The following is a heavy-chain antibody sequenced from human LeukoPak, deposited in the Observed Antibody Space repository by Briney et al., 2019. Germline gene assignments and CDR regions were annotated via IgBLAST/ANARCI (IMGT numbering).Heavy chain of an antibody. J-gene: IGHJ4*02. CDR2: IYYSGST. D-gene: IGHD5-18*01. CDR1: GGSVSSGSYY. CDR3: ARHLRRLQLRPYFDY. V-gene: IGHV4-39*01. Sequence: SETLSLTCTVSGGSVSSGSYYWSWIRQPPGKGLEWIGYIYYSGSTYYNPSLKSRVTISVDTSKNQFSLKLSSVTAADTAVYYCARHLRRLQLRPYFDYWGQGTLVTVSS.